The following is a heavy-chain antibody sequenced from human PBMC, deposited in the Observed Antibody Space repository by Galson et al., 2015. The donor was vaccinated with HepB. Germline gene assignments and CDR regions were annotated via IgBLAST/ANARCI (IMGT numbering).Heavy chain of an antibody. CDR1: GFTFSSYA. D-gene: IGHD2-21*02. Sequence: SLRLSCAASGFTFSSYAMSWVRQAPGKGLEWVSAISGSGGSTYYADSVKGRFTISRDNSKNTLYLQMNSLRAEDTAVYYCAKGGVGIVVVTPYYFDYWGQGTLVTVSS. CDR2: ISGSGGST. J-gene: IGHJ4*02. CDR3: AKGGVGIVVVTPYYFDY. V-gene: IGHV3-23*01.